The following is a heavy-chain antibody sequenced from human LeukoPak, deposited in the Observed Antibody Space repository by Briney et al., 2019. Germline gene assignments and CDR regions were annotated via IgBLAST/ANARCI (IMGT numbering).Heavy chain of an antibody. V-gene: IGHV3-74*01. J-gene: IGHJ6*04. CDR3: ARGGPIYYYGMDV. Sequence: QAGGSLRLSCAASGFTFSSYWMHWVRQAPGKGLVRVSRINSDGSSTSYADSVKGRFTISRDNAKNTLYPQMNSLRAEDTAVYYCARGGPIYYYGMDVWGKGTTVTVSS. CDR2: INSDGSST. D-gene: IGHD3-10*01. CDR1: GFTFSSYW.